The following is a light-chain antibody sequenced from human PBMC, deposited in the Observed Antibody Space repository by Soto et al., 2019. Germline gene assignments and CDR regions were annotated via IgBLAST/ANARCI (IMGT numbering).Light chain of an antibody. CDR2: GAS. V-gene: IGKV3D-7*01. Sequence: GERVTLSCRASQSVSSSYLTWYQQKPGQAPRLLIYGASTRATGIPARFSGSGSGTDFTLTISSLQPEDVAVHCCQQDYNFPSWTFGQGTKVDIK. CDR1: QSVSSSY. CDR3: QQDYNFPSWT. J-gene: IGKJ1*01.